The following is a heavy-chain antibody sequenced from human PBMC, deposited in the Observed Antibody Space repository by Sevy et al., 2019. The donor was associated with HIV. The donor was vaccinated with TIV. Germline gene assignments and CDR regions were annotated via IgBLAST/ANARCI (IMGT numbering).Heavy chain of an antibody. Sequence: ASVKVSCKASGYTFTSYGISWVRQAPGQGLEWMGWISAYNGNTNYAQKLQGRVTMTTDTSTSTAYMELRSLRSDDTAVYYCAGILPYSSSWRIDYWGQGTLVTVSS. CDR1: GYTFTSYG. V-gene: IGHV1-18*01. J-gene: IGHJ4*02. CDR3: AGILPYSSSWRIDY. D-gene: IGHD6-13*01. CDR2: ISAYNGNT.